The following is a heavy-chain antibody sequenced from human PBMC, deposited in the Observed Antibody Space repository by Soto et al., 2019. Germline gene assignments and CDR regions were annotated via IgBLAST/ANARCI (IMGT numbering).Heavy chain of an antibody. Sequence: TLETLSLTCTVSGGSISSYYWSWIRQPPGKGLEWIGYIYYSGSTNYNPSLKSRVTISVDTSKNQFSLKLSSVTAADTAVYYCARYSLGWFDPWGQGTLVTVSS. CDR1: GGSISSYY. J-gene: IGHJ5*02. D-gene: IGHD4-4*01. V-gene: IGHV4-59*01. CDR3: ARYSLGWFDP. CDR2: IYYSGST.